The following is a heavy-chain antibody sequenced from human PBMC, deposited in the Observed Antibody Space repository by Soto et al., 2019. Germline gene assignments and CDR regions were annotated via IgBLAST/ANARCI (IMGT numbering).Heavy chain of an antibody. D-gene: IGHD3-22*01. J-gene: IGHJ4*02. CDR2: ISYDGSNK. CDR1: GFTFSSYA. Sequence: GGSLRLSCAASGFTFSSYAMHWVRQAPGKGLEWVAVISYDGSNKYYADSVKGRFTISRDNSKNTLYLQMNSLRAEDTAVYYCARGQGRYYYDSSGYYRFGYWGQGTLVTVS. CDR3: ARGQGRYYYDSSGYYRFGY. V-gene: IGHV3-30-3*01.